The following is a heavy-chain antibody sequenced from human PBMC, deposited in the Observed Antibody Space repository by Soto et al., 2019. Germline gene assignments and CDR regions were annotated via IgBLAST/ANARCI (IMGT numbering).Heavy chain of an antibody. J-gene: IGHJ4*02. Sequence: SETLCLTWTVAGGTIVSYCGSWIRQQPGKGLEWIAYIFDSGNANYNPSLKSRVTISVDTSKNQFSLKLTSVTAADTAVYYCARHRRTTVAKFYFDNWGQGALVTVSS. CDR2: IFDSGNA. V-gene: IGHV4-59*08. CDR3: ARHRRTTVAKFYFDN. CDR1: GGTIVSYC. D-gene: IGHD4-4*01.